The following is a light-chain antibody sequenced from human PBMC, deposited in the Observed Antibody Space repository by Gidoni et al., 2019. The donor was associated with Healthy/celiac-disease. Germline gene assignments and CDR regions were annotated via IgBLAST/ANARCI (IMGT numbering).Light chain of an antibody. Sequence: EIVMTQSPATLSVSPGERATPSCRASQSVSSNLAWYQQKPGQAPRLLIYGASTRATGIPARFSGSRSGTEFTLTISSLQSEDFAVYYCQQYNNWPRETFGQGTKVEIK. CDR3: QQYNNWPRET. V-gene: IGKV3-15*01. J-gene: IGKJ1*01. CDR2: GAS. CDR1: QSVSSN.